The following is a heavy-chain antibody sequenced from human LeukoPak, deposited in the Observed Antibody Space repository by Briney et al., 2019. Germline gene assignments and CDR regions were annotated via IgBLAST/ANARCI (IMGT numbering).Heavy chain of an antibody. CDR1: GFTFSKYW. J-gene: IGHJ4*02. Sequence: GGSLTLSCAASGFTFSKYWMLWVRQAPGKGLEGDSLINTDGTVTPHADSVKGRFTVYRDKAENTMFLQMNSVRDEATAVYYCAPKQWLPPQPDSWGQGTPVTVSS. D-gene: IGHD6-19*01. V-gene: IGHV3-74*03. CDR3: APKQWLPPQPDS. CDR2: INTDGTVT.